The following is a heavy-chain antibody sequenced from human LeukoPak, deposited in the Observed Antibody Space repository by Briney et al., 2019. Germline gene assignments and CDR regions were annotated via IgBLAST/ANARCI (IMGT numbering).Heavy chain of an antibody. Sequence: GGSLRLSCAASGFTFSSYWMHWVRQAPGNGLVWVSRIKSDGSSTSYADSVKGRFTISRDNAKNTLYLQMNSLRAEDTAVYYCARGVDTAMVNYYYYYMDVWGKGTTVTVSS. V-gene: IGHV3-74*01. CDR1: GFTFSSYW. CDR2: IKSDGSST. CDR3: ARGVDTAMVNYYYYYMDV. J-gene: IGHJ6*03. D-gene: IGHD5-18*01.